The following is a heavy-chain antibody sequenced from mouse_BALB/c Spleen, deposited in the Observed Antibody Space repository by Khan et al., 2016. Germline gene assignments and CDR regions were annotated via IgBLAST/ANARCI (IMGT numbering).Heavy chain of an antibody. V-gene: IGHV4-1*02. J-gene: IGHJ4*01. CDR3: ARRGYYFSMDY. Sequence: EVKLLESGGGLVQPGGSLKLSCAASGFDFSRYWMSWVRQAPGKGLEWIGEINPHSSTINYTPSLKHKFIISRDNAKNTLYLQMSKVRSEDTALYYCARRGYYFSMDYWGQGTSVTVSS. CDR2: INPHSSTI. D-gene: IGHD1-1*01. CDR1: GFDFSRYW.